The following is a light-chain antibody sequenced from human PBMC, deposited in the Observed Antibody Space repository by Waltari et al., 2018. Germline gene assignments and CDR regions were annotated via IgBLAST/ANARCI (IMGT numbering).Light chain of an antibody. J-gene: IGKJ5*01. CDR1: QGINSA. Sequence: AIQLTQSPSSLSASVGDRVTITCRASQGINSALAWYQQKPGKAPKLLFYDESSLESGVPSRFSGSGYGTDFTLTISSLQPEDFATYYCQQFKSFLITFGQGTRLEIK. CDR2: DES. CDR3: QQFKSFLIT. V-gene: IGKV1-13*02.